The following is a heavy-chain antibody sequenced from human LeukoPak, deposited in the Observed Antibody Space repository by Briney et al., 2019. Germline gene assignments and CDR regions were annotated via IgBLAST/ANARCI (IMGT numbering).Heavy chain of an antibody. Sequence: GGSLRLSCAASGFTFSSYGMHWVRQAPGKGLEWVAFIRYDGSNKYYADSVKGRFTISRDNSKNTLYLQMGSLRAEDMAVYYCARGLLFGVAVNWFDPWGQGTLVTVSS. CDR3: ARGLLFGVAVNWFDP. J-gene: IGHJ5*02. CDR2: IRYDGSNK. CDR1: GFTFSSYG. D-gene: IGHD3-3*01. V-gene: IGHV3-30*02.